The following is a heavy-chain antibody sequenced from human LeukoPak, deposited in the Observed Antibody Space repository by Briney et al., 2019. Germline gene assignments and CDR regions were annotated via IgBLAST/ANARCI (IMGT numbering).Heavy chain of an antibody. D-gene: IGHD6-19*01. CDR3: ARETPDSSGWD. V-gene: IGHV3-7*01. CDR1: GFTFRNNW. J-gene: IGHJ4*02. Sequence: GGSLRLSCAASGFTFRNNWMSWVRQAPGKGLEWVANIKQDGSVKNYVDSVKGRFTISRDNAKNSLSLQMNSLRVEDTAAYYCARETPDSSGWDWGQGTLVTVSS. CDR2: IKQDGSVK.